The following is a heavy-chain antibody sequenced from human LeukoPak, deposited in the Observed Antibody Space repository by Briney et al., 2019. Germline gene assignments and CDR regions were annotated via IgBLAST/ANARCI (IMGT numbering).Heavy chain of an antibody. CDR2: IYTSGST. CDR1: GGSISSGSYY. D-gene: IGHD3-9*01. V-gene: IGHV4-61*02. Sequence: SETLSLTCTVSGGSISSGSYYWSWIRQPAGKGLEWIGRIYTSGSTNYNPSLKSRVTISVDTSKNQFSLKLSSVTATDTAVYYCAREDYDILTGYPRFDPWGQGTLVTVSS. J-gene: IGHJ5*02. CDR3: AREDYDILTGYPRFDP.